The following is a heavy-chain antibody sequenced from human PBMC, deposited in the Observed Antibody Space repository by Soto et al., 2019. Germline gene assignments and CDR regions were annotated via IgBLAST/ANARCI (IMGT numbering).Heavy chain of an antibody. CDR1: GFTFDDYA. D-gene: IGHD3-3*01. CDR3: AKDKGIDFWSGYWFAY. CDR2: ISWNSGSI. J-gene: IGHJ4*02. Sequence: EVQLVESGGGLVQPGRSLRLSCAASGFTFDDYAMHWVRQAPGKGLEWVSGISWNSGSIGYADSVKGRFTISRDNAKNSLYLQMNSLRAEDTALYYCAKDKGIDFWSGYWFAYWGQGTLVTVSS. V-gene: IGHV3-9*01.